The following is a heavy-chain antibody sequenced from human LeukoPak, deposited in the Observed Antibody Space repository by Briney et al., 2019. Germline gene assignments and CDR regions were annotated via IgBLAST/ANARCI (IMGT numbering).Heavy chain of an antibody. J-gene: IGHJ4*02. CDR1: GGSISNYH. CDR2: IHTSGST. Sequence: SETLSLTCTVSGGSISNYHWSWIRQPAGKGLDWIGQIHTSGSTNYNPPLKSRVTMSIDTTEDQVSLTIRSVTAADTAFYYCARRDISSGWSFDYWGQGTLVTVSS. CDR3: ARRDISSGWSFDY. V-gene: IGHV4-4*07. D-gene: IGHD6-19*01.